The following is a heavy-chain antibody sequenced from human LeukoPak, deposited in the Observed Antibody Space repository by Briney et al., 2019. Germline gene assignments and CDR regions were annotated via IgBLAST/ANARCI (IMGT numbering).Heavy chain of an antibody. CDR1: GGTFSSYA. D-gene: IGHD2-15*01. Sequence: SVKVSCKASGGTFSSYAISWVRQAPGQGLEWMGGIIPIFGTANYAQKFQGRVTISTDESRSTAYMELSSLRSDDTAVYYCARDSCSGGTCAMRSFDYWGQGTLVTVSS. J-gene: IGHJ4*02. CDR2: IIPIFGTA. CDR3: ARDSCSGGTCAMRSFDY. V-gene: IGHV1-69*05.